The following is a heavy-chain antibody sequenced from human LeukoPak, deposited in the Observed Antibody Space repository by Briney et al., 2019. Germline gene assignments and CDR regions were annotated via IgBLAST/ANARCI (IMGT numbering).Heavy chain of an antibody. CDR1: GGSFSGYY. CDR3: AREFSTRYYFDY. V-gene: IGHV4-34*01. Sequence: KSSETLSLTCAVYGGSFSGYYWSWIRQPPGKGLEWIGEINHSGSTNYNPSLKSRVTISVDTSKNQFSLKLSSVTAADTAVYYCAREFSTRYYFDYWGQGTLVTVSS. J-gene: IGHJ4*02. CDR2: INHSGST. D-gene: IGHD2-2*01.